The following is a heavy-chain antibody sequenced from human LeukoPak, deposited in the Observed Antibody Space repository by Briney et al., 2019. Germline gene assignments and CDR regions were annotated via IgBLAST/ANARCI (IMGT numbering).Heavy chain of an antibody. CDR1: GFTFSSYS. Sequence: PGGSLRLSCAASGFTFSSYSMNWVRQAPGKGLEWVSFISSRSSTIYYADSVKGRFTISRDNAKDSLSLQMNSLRDEDTAVYYCARGPYYYDSSGYYYYYGMDVWGQGTTVTVSS. D-gene: IGHD3-22*01. CDR2: ISSRSSTI. CDR3: ARGPYYYDSSGYYYYYGMDV. V-gene: IGHV3-48*02. J-gene: IGHJ6*02.